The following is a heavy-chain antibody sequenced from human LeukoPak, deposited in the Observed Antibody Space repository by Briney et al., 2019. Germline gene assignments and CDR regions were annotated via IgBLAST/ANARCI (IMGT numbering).Heavy chain of an antibody. CDR1: TFTFTPDW. CDR2: IKRYGGEK. J-gene: IGHJ4*02. V-gene: IGHV3-7*01. D-gene: IGHD5-18*01. CDR3: ASLDTAHPSGVY. Sequence: GGSLRLSCEASTFTFTPDWMSWVRQAPGKGLEWVAMIKRYGGEKYYVDSVKGRFTISRDNAKKSLYLQMDSLRDEGTAVYYCASLDTAHPSGVYWGQGTLVTVSS.